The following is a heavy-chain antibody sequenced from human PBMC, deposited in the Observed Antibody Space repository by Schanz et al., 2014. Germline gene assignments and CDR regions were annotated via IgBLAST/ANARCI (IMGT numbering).Heavy chain of an antibody. CDR3: ARSEPLPTDDNTAYCLDY. J-gene: IGHJ4*02. CDR1: GGSISRHY. V-gene: IGHV4-59*07. CDR2: IHYSGNS. D-gene: IGHD3-22*01. Sequence: VQLQQSGPGLVKPSDTLSLTCTVSGGSISRHYWSWIRQPPGKGLEWIGYIHYSGNSNYNPSLKSRVTISLDTSKSQFSLKLTSVTAADTAVYYCARSEPLPTDDNTAYCLDYGGQGTLVTVSS.